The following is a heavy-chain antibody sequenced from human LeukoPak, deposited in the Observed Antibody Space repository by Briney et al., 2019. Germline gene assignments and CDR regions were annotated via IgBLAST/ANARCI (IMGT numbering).Heavy chain of an antibody. CDR2: ISHSGST. Sequence: SSGTLSLTCAVSGGSFSGYYWSWIRQPPGKGLEWIGEISHSGSTKYNPALEKRGTISVDTSKNQFSLKLSSLTAADTAVYYCARGRGSGSYVYYYSGMDVWGQGTTVTVSS. V-gene: IGHV4-34*01. D-gene: IGHD3-10*01. CDR1: GGSFSGYY. J-gene: IGHJ6*02. CDR3: ARGRGSGSYVYYYSGMDV.